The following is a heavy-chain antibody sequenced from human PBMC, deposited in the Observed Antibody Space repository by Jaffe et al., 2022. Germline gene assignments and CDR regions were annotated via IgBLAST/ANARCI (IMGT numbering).Heavy chain of an antibody. V-gene: IGHV4-59*01. CDR3: ARDLGEYSGYDQPHWYFDL. CDR2: IYYSGST. CDR1: GGSISSYY. J-gene: IGHJ2*01. D-gene: IGHD5-12*01. Sequence: QVQLQESGPGLVKPSETLSLTCTVSGGSISSYYWSWIRQPPGKGLEWIGYIYYSGSTNYNPSLKSRVTISVDTSKNQFSLKLSSVTAADTAVYYCARDLGEYSGYDQPHWYFDLWGRGTLVTVSS.